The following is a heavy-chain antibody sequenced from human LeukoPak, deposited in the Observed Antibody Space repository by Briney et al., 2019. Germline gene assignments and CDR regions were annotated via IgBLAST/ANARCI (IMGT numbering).Heavy chain of an antibody. Sequence: ASVKVSCKASGYTFTGYYMHWVRQAPGQRLEWMGWINPNSGGTNYAQKFQGRVTMTRDTSISTAYMELSRLRSDDTAVYYCARVAAAAGFFDYWGQGTLVTVSS. CDR2: INPNSGGT. CDR3: ARVAAAAGFFDY. J-gene: IGHJ4*02. CDR1: GYTFTGYY. D-gene: IGHD6-13*01. V-gene: IGHV1-2*02.